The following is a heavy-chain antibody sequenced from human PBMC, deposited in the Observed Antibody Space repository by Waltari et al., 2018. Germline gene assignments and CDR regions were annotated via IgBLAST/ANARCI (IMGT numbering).Heavy chain of an antibody. V-gene: IGHV4-38-2*01. J-gene: IGHJ4*02. CDR1: DSSITPDYL. CDR2: TYHSGSA. CDR3: ARVTPVRLFDY. D-gene: IGHD2-15*01. Sequence: QVQLQESGPGLVKPSETLSLTCDVSDSSITPDYLWGWIRQPPGKSLEWIGSTYHSGSAYYSPSLKSRVAISVDTSKNQFSLRLTSVTAADTAVYYCARVTPVRLFDYWGQGILVTVSA.